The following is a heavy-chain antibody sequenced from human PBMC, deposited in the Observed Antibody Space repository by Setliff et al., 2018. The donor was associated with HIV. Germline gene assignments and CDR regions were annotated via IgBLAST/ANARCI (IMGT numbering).Heavy chain of an antibody. J-gene: IGHJ5*02. V-gene: IGHV1-8*01. Sequence: ASVKVSCKASGYTFTKFDINWVRQATGQGLEWMGWMNPNSGNTGFARKFQGRVTMTRNTSISTAYMELRSLRSEDTAVYFCARTWGAGVTGYWFEPWGQGTRVTVSS. CDR3: ARTWGAGVTGYWFEP. CDR1: GYTFTKFD. D-gene: IGHD3-9*01. CDR2: MNPNSGNT.